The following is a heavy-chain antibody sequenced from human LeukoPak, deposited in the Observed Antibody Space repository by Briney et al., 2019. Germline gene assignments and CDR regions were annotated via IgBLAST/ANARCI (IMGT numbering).Heavy chain of an antibody. J-gene: IGHJ4*02. D-gene: IGHD3-22*01. Sequence: SETLSLTCTVSGGSISSSSYYWGWIRQPPGKGLEWIGSIYYSGSTYYNPSLKSRVTISVDTSKNQFSLKLSSVTAADTAVYYCAKKGRRGYDSSGYYEGIDYWGQGTLVTVSS. V-gene: IGHV4-39*01. CDR3: AKKGRRGYDSSGYYEGIDY. CDR2: IYYSGST. CDR1: GGSISSSSYY.